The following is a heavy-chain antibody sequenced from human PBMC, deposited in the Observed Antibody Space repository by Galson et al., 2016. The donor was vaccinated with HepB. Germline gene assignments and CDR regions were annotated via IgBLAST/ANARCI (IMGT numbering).Heavy chain of an antibody. CDR3: ARGKYGSGWMVDY. V-gene: IGHV3-48*03. CDR1: GFTFSRYA. D-gene: IGHD6-19*01. CDR2: ISKSGGDI. Sequence: SLRLSCAASGFTFSRYAMNWCRQAPGKGLEWVSYISKSGGDIYYADSVKGRFTISRDDAKNSLSLQLNSLRVEDTAVYYCARGKYGSGWMVDYWGQGTLVTVSS. J-gene: IGHJ4*02.